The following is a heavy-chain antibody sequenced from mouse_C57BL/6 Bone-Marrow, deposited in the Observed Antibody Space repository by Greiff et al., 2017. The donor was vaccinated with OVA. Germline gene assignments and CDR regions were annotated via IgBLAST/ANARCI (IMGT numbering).Heavy chain of an antibody. CDR2: IDPNSGGT. CDR1: GYTFTSYW. Sequence: VQLQQPGAELVKPGASVKLSCKASGYTFTSYWMHWVKQRPGRGLEWIGMIDPNSGGTKYNEKFKSKATLTVDKPSSTAYMQLSSLTSEDSAVYYCAKALGRGGYYFDYWGQGTTLTVSS. CDR3: AKALGRGGYYFDY. V-gene: IGHV1-72*01. J-gene: IGHJ2*01. D-gene: IGHD4-1*01.